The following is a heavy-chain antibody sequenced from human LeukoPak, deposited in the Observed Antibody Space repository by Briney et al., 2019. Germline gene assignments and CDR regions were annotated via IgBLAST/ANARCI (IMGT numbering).Heavy chain of an antibody. CDR1: GGSFSGYY. J-gene: IGHJ5*02. D-gene: IGHD6-13*01. CDR2: INHSGST. V-gene: IGHV4-34*01. Sequence: SETLSLXCAVYGGSFSGYYWSWIRHPPRKGLEWIGEINHSGSTNYNPSLKSRVTISVDPSKNQFSLKLSSVTAADTAVYYCARGGISSSWYWFDPWGQGTLVTVSS. CDR3: ARGGISSSWYWFDP.